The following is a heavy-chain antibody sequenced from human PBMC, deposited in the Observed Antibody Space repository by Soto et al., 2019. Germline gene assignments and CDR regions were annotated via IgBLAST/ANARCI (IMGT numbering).Heavy chain of an antibody. CDR1: GGSISGYY. CDR2: VYSSGST. CDR3: ARVQYSSGSFRWFDP. D-gene: IGHD6-19*01. V-gene: IGHV4-4*07. Sequence: SETLSLTCTVSGGSISGYYWSWIRQPAGKGLEYIGRVYSSGSTNYSPSLNSRVTMSVDTSQNQFSLELSSVTAADTAVYYCARVQYSSGSFRWFDPWGQGPLVTVST. J-gene: IGHJ5*02.